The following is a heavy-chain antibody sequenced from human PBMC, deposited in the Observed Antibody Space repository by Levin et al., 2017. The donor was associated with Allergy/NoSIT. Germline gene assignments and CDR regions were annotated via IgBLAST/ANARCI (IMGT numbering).Heavy chain of an antibody. V-gene: IGHV3-64D*08. D-gene: IGHD3-22*01. Sequence: GGSLRLSCSASGFTFSSYAMHWVRQAPGKGLEYVSAISSNGDSTYYADSVKGRFTISRDNSKNTLYLQMSSLRAEDTAVYYCVKSHSYYYDSSGYYFDYWGQGTLVTVSS. CDR2: ISSNGDST. J-gene: IGHJ4*02. CDR1: GFTFSSYA. CDR3: VKSHSYYYDSSGYYFDY.